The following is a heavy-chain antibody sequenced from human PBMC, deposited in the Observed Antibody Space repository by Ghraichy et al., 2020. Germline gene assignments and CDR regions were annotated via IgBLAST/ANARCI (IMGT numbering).Heavy chain of an antibody. CDR1: RFTFSSFA. CDR2: ISGSGGST. D-gene: IGHD6-13*01. V-gene: IGHV3-23*01. Sequence: GGSLRLSCAAPRFTFSSFAMSWVRQAPGKGLEWVSAISGSGGSTYYADSAKGRFTISRDNSKNTLYLQMNSLRAEDTAVYYCAKAAITSSWYLWNYWGQGALVTVSS. J-gene: IGHJ4*02. CDR3: AKAAITSSWYLWNY.